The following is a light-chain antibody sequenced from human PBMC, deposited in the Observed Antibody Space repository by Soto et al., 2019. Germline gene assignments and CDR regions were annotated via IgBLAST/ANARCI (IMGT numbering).Light chain of an antibody. CDR2: KAS. J-gene: IGKJ1*01. CDR3: QHYNSYSEA. Sequence: DIQMTQSPSSLSASVGDRVTITCRASQSIGNYLNWYQQKPGKAPKLLIYKASTLKSGVPSRFSGSGSGTEFTLTISSLQPDDFATYYCQHYNSYSEAFGQGTKVDI. V-gene: IGKV1-5*03. CDR1: QSIGNY.